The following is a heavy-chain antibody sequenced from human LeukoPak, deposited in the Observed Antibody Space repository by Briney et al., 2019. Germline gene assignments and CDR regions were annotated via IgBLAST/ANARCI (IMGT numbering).Heavy chain of an antibody. V-gene: IGHV1-24*01. J-gene: IGHJ4*02. D-gene: IGHD1-26*01. CDR1: GYTLTELS. Sequence: SVNVSCKVSGYTLTELSMHWVRPAPGRGLEWMGGSDPEDGELIYAQTVQGRVTMTEDTSTDTAYVELSSLRSEDTAVYYCATAAVGAPINSWGQGTLVSVSS. CDR3: ATAAVGAPINS. CDR2: SDPEDGEL.